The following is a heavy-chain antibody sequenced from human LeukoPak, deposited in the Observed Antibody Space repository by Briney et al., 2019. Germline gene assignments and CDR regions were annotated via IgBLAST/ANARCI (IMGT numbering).Heavy chain of an antibody. CDR2: IKQDRSEK. Sequence: GGSLRLSCAASGFTFSSYWMSWVRQAPGKGLEWVANIKQDRSEKYYVDSVKGRFTISRDNAKNSLYLQMNSLRAEDTAVYYCARLREIPVFGVATKSTSYFDYWGQGTLVTVSS. V-gene: IGHV3-7*01. CDR1: GFTFSSYW. CDR3: ARLREIPVFGVATKSTSYFDY. D-gene: IGHD3-3*01. J-gene: IGHJ4*02.